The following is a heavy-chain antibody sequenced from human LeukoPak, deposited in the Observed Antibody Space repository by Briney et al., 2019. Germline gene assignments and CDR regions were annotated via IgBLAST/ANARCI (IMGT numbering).Heavy chain of an antibody. Sequence: GGSLRLSCAASGFTFRNHAMNWVRQAPGKGLVWVSRIASDGSSTTYADSVKGRFSISRDNAKNTLYLQMNSLRVEDTAVYYCARGRPHGNDYWGQGTLVTVSS. CDR3: ARGRPHGNDY. CDR1: GFTFRNHA. V-gene: IGHV3-74*01. D-gene: IGHD4-23*01. J-gene: IGHJ4*02. CDR2: IASDGSST.